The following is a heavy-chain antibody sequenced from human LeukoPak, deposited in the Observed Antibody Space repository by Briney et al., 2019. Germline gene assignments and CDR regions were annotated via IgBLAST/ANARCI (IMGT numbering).Heavy chain of an antibody. J-gene: IGHJ4*02. CDR1: VGSFSGYY. Sequence: SETLSLTCAVYVGSFSGYYWSWIRQPPGKGLGWMGEFNHSGSTNYNPALTSRVTISVDTSKNQFSLMLSSVTAADTAVYYCARGLGLTTGAYYFDSWGQGTLVAVSS. V-gene: IGHV4-34*01. D-gene: IGHD3-22*01. CDR3: ARGLGLTTGAYYFDS. CDR2: FNHSGST.